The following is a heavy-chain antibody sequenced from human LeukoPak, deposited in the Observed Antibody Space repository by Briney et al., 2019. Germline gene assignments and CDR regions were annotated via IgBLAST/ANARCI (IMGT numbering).Heavy chain of an antibody. CDR3: ARCRDGGRGEAADY. D-gene: IGHD4-23*01. J-gene: IGHJ4*02. CDR1: GGSISSDNYY. CDR2: IYDSAST. V-gene: IGHV4-39*07. Sequence: SETLSLTCTVSGGSISSDNYYWGWMRQTPGKGLDWIGGIYDSASTNYHPSLKSRVTIALDTSKNQVSLRLTSVTAADTAVYYCARCRDGGRGEAADYWGQGTLVTVSS.